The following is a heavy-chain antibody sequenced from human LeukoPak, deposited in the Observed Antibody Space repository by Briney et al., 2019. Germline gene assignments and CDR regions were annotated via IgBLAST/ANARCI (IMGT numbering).Heavy chain of an antibody. CDR2: INHSGST. Sequence: SETLSLSCAVYGGSFSGYYWSWIRQPPGKGLEWIGEINHSGSTNYNPSLKSRVTISVDTSKNQFSLKLSSVTAADTAVYYCARGTNSAFDYWGQGTLVTVSS. D-gene: IGHD1-14*01. CDR1: GGSFSGYY. J-gene: IGHJ4*02. CDR3: ARGTNSAFDY. V-gene: IGHV4-34*01.